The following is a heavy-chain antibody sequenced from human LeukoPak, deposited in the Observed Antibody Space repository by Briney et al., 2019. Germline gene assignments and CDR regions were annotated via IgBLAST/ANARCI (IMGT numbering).Heavy chain of an antibody. V-gene: IGHV1-18*01. Sequence: GASVKVSCKASGYTFTSYGISWVRQAPGQGLEWMGWISAYNGNTNYAQKLQGRVTMTTDTSTSTAYMELRSLRSDDTAVYYCARDRYFDHPIGGITNWFDPWGQGTLVTVSS. CDR3: ARDRYFDHPIGGITNWFDP. CDR1: GYTFTSYG. D-gene: IGHD3-9*01. J-gene: IGHJ5*02. CDR2: ISAYNGNT.